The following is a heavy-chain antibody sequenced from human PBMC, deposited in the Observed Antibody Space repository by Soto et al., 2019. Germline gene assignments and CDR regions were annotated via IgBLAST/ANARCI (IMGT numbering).Heavy chain of an antibody. J-gene: IGHJ4*02. CDR2: ISYDGSNK. CDR3: AKGWFGELDY. V-gene: IGHV3-30*18. Sequence: QVQLVESGGGVVQPGRSLRLSCAASGFTFSSYGMHWVRQAPGKGLEWVAVISYDGSNKYYADSVKGRFTISRDNSKNTLYLQMNSLRAEDTAVYYCAKGWFGELDYWGQGTLVTVSS. D-gene: IGHD3-10*01. CDR1: GFTFSSYG.